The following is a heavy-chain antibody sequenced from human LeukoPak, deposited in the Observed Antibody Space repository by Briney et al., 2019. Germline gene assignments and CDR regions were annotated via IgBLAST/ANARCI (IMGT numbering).Heavy chain of an antibody. CDR3: AKDHYSGGWYFDY. J-gene: IGHJ4*02. V-gene: IGHV3-30*18. D-gene: IGHD6-19*01. CDR1: GFTFSSYG. CDR2: ISYDGSNK. Sequence: GGSLRLSCAASGFTFSSYGMHWVRRAPGKGLEWVAIISYDGSNKYYADSVKGRFTISRDNSKNTLYLQMNSLRAEDTAVYYCAKDHYSGGWYFDYWGQGTLVTVSS.